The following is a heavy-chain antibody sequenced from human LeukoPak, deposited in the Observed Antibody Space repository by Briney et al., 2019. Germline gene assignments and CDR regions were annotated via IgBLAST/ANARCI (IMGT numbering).Heavy chain of an antibody. V-gene: IGHV4-59*01. CDR1: GGSIGSYY. D-gene: IGHD2-15*01. CDR2: IYYSGST. J-gene: IGHJ6*01. Sequence: SETLSLTCTVSGGSIGSYYWSWIRQPPGKGLEWIGYIYYSGSTNYNPSLKSRVTISVDTSKNQFSLKLNSVTAADTAVYYCARSYCSGGSCHVAVMDVWGKGTTVTVSS. CDR3: ARSYCSGGSCHVAVMDV.